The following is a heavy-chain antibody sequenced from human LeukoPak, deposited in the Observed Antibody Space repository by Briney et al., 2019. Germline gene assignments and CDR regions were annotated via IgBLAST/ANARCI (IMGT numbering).Heavy chain of an antibody. Sequence: SETLSLTCAVYGGSFSGYYWSWIRQPPGKGLEWIGEMNHSGSTNYNPSLKSRVTISVDTSKNQFSLKLSSVTAADTAVYYCARLEYSSCVTSWGQGTLVIVSS. CDR1: GGSFSGYY. V-gene: IGHV4-34*01. J-gene: IGHJ4*02. CDR2: MNHSGST. CDR3: ARLEYSSCVTS. D-gene: IGHD6-6*01.